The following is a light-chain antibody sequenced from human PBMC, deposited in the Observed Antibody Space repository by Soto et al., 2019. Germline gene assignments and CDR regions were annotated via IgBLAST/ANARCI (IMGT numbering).Light chain of an antibody. CDR3: TSYTSRNTWV. Sequence: QSALTQPASVSGSPGQSITISCTGTSSDVDRYNYVSWYQQHPGKAPKLMIYEVSNRPSGVSNRFSASKSGNTASLTISGLQAEDEADYYCTSYTSRNTWVFGGGTKLTVL. J-gene: IGLJ3*02. CDR2: EVS. V-gene: IGLV2-14*01. CDR1: SSDVDRYNY.